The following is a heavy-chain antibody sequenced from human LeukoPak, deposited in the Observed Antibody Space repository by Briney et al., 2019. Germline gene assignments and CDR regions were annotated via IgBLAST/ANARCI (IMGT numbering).Heavy chain of an antibody. J-gene: IGHJ6*02. D-gene: IGHD6-19*01. CDR2: IYYSGST. CDR3: ASLGYSSGWYYYYYGMDV. V-gene: IGHV4-30-4*01. Sequence: PSETLSLTCTVSGGSISSGDYYWSWIRQPPGKGLGWIGYIYYSGSTYYSPSLKSRVTISVDTSKNQFSLKLSSVTAADTAVYYCASLGYSSGWYYYYYGMDVWGQGTTVTVSS. CDR1: GGSISSGDYY.